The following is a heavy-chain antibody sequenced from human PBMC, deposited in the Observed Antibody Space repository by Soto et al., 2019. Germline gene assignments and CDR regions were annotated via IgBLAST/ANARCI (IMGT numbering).Heavy chain of an antibody. D-gene: IGHD6-6*01. V-gene: IGHV3-30*18. Sequence: GGSLRLSCAASGFTFSSYGMHWVRQAPGKWLEWVAVISYDGSNKYYADSVKGRFTISRDNSKNTLYLQMNSLRAEDTAVYYCAKDRSIAARPKSNYYGMDVWGQGXTVTVYS. CDR1: GFTFSSYG. J-gene: IGHJ6*02. CDR3: AKDRSIAARPKSNYYGMDV. CDR2: ISYDGSNK.